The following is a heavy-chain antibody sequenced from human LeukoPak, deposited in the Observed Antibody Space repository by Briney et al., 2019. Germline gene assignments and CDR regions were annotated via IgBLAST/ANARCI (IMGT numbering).Heavy chain of an antibody. CDR2: ISFDASNK. Sequence: GGSLRLSCVASGFTFSSFGMHWVRQAPGKGLEWVAVISFDASNKYYADSVKDRFTISRDNSKNTLFLQMNSLRTEDTAMYYCAKDYLFTDFAVPGPFDYWGQGTLVTASS. CDR1: GFTFSSFG. V-gene: IGHV3-30*18. D-gene: IGHD6-19*01. CDR3: AKDYLFTDFAVPGPFDY. J-gene: IGHJ4*02.